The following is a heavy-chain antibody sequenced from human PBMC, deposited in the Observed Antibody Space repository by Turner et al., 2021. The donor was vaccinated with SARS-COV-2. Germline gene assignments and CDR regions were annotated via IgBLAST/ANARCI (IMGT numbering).Heavy chain of an antibody. CDR1: GFTLSTYA. Sequence: QVQLVESGGGVVQPGRSLRLSCAASGFTLSTYAMHWVRQAPGKGLEWVAVISYDGSNKYYADSVKGRFTISRDNSKNTLYLQMSSLRAEDTAVYYCARGLGGGYYYGMDVWGQGTTVTVSS. CDR3: ARGLGGGYYYGMDV. V-gene: IGHV3-30*04. D-gene: IGHD3-16*01. J-gene: IGHJ6*02. CDR2: ISYDGSNK.